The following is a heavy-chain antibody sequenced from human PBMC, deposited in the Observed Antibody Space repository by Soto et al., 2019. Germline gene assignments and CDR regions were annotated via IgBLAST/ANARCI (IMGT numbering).Heavy chain of an antibody. D-gene: IGHD2-15*01. CDR2: VYSSGVA. Sequence: QVQLQESGPGLVKPSETLTLICNVSGDSMRGYYGSWVRQPARQGLEWIGRVYSSGVANYNPSLACRITMSIDTTKNQFSLSLRSVTAADTAVYFCARLLSASSLVDCGQGIPFTVSS. CDR1: GDSMRGYY. J-gene: IGHJ4*02. CDR3: ARLLSASSLVD. V-gene: IGHV4-4*07.